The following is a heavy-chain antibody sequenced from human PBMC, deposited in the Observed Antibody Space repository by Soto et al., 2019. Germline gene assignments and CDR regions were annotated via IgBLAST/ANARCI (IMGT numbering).Heavy chain of an antibody. Sequence: SETFSLTCTVSGVFISSTNYYWVLIRQPPRKGLEWIGSMYNSGSTYYNPSLKSRVTISVDTSKNQFSLKLTSVTAADTAVYFCARYKSWASVYGENWFDPWGQGTLVSVSS. V-gene: IGHV4-39*01. CDR2: MYNSGST. J-gene: IGHJ5*02. CDR1: GVFISSTNYY. D-gene: IGHD5-12*01. CDR3: ARYKSWASVYGENWFDP.